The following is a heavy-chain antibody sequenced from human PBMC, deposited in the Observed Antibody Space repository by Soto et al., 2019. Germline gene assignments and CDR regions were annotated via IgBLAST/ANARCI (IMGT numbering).Heavy chain of an antibody. CDR1: GGSIRSGGYY. V-gene: IGHV4-31*03. Sequence: PSETLSLTCTVSGGSIRSGGYYWSWIRQHPGKGLEWIGYICYSGSTYYNPSLKSRVTISVDTSKNQFSLKLSTVTAADTAVYYCARGRGGELLYYYYGMDVWGQGTTVTVSS. CDR3: ARGRGGELLYYYYGMDV. D-gene: IGHD2-15*01. CDR2: ICYSGST. J-gene: IGHJ6*02.